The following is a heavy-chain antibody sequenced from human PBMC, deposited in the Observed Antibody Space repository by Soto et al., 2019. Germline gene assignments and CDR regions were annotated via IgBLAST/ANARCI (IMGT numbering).Heavy chain of an antibody. CDR3: ARDYDYDWGSYRPDAFDI. CDR1: GGSISSYY. V-gene: IGHV4-4*07. J-gene: IGHJ3*02. CDR2: IYTSGST. Sequence: SETLSLTCTVSGGSISSYYWSWIRQPAGKGLEWIGRIYTSGSTNYNPSLKSRVTMSVDTSKNQFSLKLSSVTAADTDVYYCARDYDYDWGSYRPDAFDIWGQGTMVTVSS. D-gene: IGHD3-16*02.